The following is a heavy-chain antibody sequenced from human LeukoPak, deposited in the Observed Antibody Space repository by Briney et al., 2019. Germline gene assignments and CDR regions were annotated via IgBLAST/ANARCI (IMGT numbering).Heavy chain of an antibody. Sequence: GGSLRLSRAASGFTFSNYAMSWVRQAPGKGLVWVSRINSDGRSTSYADSVKGRFTISRDNAKNTLYLQMNSLRAEDTAVYYCARETYSTSSGADYYYMDVWGKGTTVTVSS. V-gene: IGHV3-74*01. J-gene: IGHJ6*03. CDR2: INSDGRST. D-gene: IGHD6-6*01. CDR1: GFTFSNYA. CDR3: ARETYSTSSGADYYYMDV.